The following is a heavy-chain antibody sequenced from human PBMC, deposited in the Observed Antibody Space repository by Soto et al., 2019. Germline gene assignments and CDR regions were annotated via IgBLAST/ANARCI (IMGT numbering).Heavy chain of an antibody. V-gene: IGHV4-34*01. CDR2: INHRGDT. D-gene: IGHD6-13*01. Sequence: PSETLSLTCAAYGGSSSNYYWSWIRQPPGKGLEWIGEINHRGDTNYNPSLKSRVNLSVDTSKNQLSLKVSSVTAADTALYYCARGARYNSSWCNWGQGTLVTVSS. CDR1: GGSSSNYY. J-gene: IGHJ4*02. CDR3: ARGARYNSSWCN.